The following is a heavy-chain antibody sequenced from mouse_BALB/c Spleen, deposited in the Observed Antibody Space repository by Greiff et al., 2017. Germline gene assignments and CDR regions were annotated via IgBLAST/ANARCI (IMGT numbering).Heavy chain of an antibody. CDR3: ARLLGLRGYYAMDY. CDR1: GYTFTSYW. Sequence: QVQLKESGAELVKPGASVKLSCKASGYTFTSYWMHWVKQRPGQGLEWIGEINPSNGRTNYNEKFKSKATLTVDKSSSTAYMQLSSLTSEDSAVYYCARLLGLRGYYAMDYWGQGTSVTVSS. CDR2: INPSNGRT. V-gene: IGHV1S81*02. D-gene: IGHD3-1*01. J-gene: IGHJ4*01.